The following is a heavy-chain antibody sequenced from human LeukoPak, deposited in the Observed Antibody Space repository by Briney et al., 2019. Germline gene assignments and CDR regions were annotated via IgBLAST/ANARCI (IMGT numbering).Heavy chain of an antibody. Sequence: GGSLRLSCAASGFTFDDYAMHWVRQAPGKGLEWVSGISWNSGSIGYADSVKGRFTISRDNAKHSLYLQMNSLRAEDTALYYCAKDTDYGSGSSRFDYWGQGTLVTVSS. CDR1: GFTFDDYA. CDR2: ISWNSGSI. V-gene: IGHV3-9*01. CDR3: AKDTDYGSGSSRFDY. J-gene: IGHJ4*02. D-gene: IGHD3-10*01.